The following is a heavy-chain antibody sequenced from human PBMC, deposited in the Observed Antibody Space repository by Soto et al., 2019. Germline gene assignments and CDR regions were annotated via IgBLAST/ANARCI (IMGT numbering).Heavy chain of an antibody. D-gene: IGHD2-21*02. V-gene: IGHV4-38-2*02. CDR3: ARDISASDGDY. CDR2: IHHSGST. Sequence: LSLTCSVSGYSISSGYYWGWIRQAPGKGLEWIGNIHHSGSTYYNPSLESRVTISIDTSKNQFSLRLTSVTAADTATYYCARDISASDGDYWGQGTLVTVSS. CDR1: GYSISSGYY. J-gene: IGHJ4*02.